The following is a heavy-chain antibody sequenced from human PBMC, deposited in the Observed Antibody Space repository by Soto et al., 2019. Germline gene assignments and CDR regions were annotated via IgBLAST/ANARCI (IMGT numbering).Heavy chain of an antibody. J-gene: IGHJ4*02. CDR2: ISSSSSYI. V-gene: IGHV3-21*01. CDR3: ARDLSGYDPVPFDY. D-gene: IGHD5-12*01. Sequence: EVQLVESGGGLVKPGGSLRLSCAASGFTFSSYSMNWVRQAPGKGLEWVSSISSSSSYIYYADSVKGRFTISRDNAKNSLYLQMNSLRAEDTAVYYCARDLSGYDPVPFDYWGQGTLVTVSS. CDR1: GFTFSSYS.